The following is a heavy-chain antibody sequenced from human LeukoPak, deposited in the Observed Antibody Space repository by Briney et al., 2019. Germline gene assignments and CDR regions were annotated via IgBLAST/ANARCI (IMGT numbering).Heavy chain of an antibody. CDR1: GGSISSYY. V-gene: IGHV4-59*08. CDR2: IYYSGST. Sequence: PSETLSLTCTVSGGSISSYYWSWIRQPPGKGLEWIGYIYYSGSTNYNPSLKSRVTISVDTSKNQFSLKLSSVTAADTAVYYCARLGRNTAVDYWGQGTLVTVSS. J-gene: IGHJ4*02. CDR3: ARLGRNTAVDY. D-gene: IGHD2-21*02.